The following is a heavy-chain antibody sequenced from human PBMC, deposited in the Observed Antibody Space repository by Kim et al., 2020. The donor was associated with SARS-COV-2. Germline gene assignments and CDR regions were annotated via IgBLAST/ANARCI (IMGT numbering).Heavy chain of an antibody. Sequence: ASVKVSCKASGYTFTGYYMHWVRQAPGQGLEWMGWINPNSGGTNYAQKFQGRVTMTRDTSISTAYMELSRLRSDDTAVYYCARDPLLLRSGRSKDGYNPPFDYWGQGTLVTVSS. J-gene: IGHJ4*02. CDR3: ARDPLLLRSGRSKDGYNPPFDY. CDR2: INPNSGGT. V-gene: IGHV1-2*02. CDR1: GYTFTGYY. D-gene: IGHD5-12*01.